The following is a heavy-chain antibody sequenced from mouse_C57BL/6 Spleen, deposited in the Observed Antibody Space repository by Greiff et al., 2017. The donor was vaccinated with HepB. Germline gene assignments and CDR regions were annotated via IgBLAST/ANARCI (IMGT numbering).Heavy chain of an antibody. V-gene: IGHV1-15*01. D-gene: IGHD1-1*02. CDR3: TRYGLAY. J-gene: IGHJ3*01. Sequence: QVQLKESGAELVRPGASVTLSCKASGYTFTDYEMHWVKQTPVHGLEWIGAIDPETGGTAYNQKFKGKAILTADKSSSTAYMELRSLTSEDSAVYYCTRYGLAYWGQGTLVTVSA. CDR2: IDPETGGT. CDR1: GYTFTDYE.